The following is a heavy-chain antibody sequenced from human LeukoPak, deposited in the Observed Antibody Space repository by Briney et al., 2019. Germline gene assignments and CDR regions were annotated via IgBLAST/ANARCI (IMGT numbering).Heavy chain of an antibody. CDR1: GGTFSSYA. V-gene: IGHV1-69*13. J-gene: IGHJ4*02. CDR3: ARDLGSGGVFDY. Sequence: AVTVSCQASGGTFSSYAISWVRQAPGQGLEWMGGIIPIFGTANYAQKFQGRVTITADESTSTAYMELSSLRSEDTAVYYCARDLGSGGVFDYWGQGTLVTVSS. CDR2: IIPIFGTA. D-gene: IGHD3-10*01.